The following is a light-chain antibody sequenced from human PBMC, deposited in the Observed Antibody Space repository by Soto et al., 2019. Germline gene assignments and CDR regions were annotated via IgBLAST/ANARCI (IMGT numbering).Light chain of an antibody. CDR2: GAS. V-gene: IGKV3-20*01. J-gene: IGKJ2*01. CDR1: QVISNNY. CDR3: HYYTGSPDT. Sequence: VLTQSPGTLSLSPGDRATLSCRASQVISNNYLAWYQHKPGQAPSLLIYGASTRATGIPDRFSGSGSGTDFTLTISRLEPEAVAVYYCHYYTGSPDTFGQGTKLEIK.